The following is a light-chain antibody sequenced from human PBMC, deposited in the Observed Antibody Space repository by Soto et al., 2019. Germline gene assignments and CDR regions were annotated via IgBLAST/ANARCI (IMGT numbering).Light chain of an antibody. V-gene: IGLV1-40*01. Sequence: QSVLTQPPSVSGAPGQRVTISCTGGSSNIGAGYDVHWYQQFPGTAPKLLIYDNNNRPSGVPDRFSGSKSATSASLAITGLQAEDEADYYCQSYDTSLRGWVFGGGTKVTVL. J-gene: IGLJ3*02. CDR3: QSYDTSLRGWV. CDR2: DNN. CDR1: SSNIGAGYD.